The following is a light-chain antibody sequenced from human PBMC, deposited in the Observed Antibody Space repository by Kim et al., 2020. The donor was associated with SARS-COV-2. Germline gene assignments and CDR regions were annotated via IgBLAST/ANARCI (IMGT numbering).Light chain of an antibody. V-gene: IGKV3-11*01. CDR3: HQYGSSPWT. Sequence: LSPGERATLSCRASQSVSSYLAWYQQKPGQAPRLLIYDASNRATGIPARFSGSGSGTDFTLTISSLEPEDFAVYYCHQYGSSPWTSGHGTKVDIK. CDR2: DAS. CDR1: QSVSSY. J-gene: IGKJ1*01.